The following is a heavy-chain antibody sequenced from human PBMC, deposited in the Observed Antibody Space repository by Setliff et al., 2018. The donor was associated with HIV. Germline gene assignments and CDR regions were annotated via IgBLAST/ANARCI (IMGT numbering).Heavy chain of an antibody. CDR2: IKEDGSDI. V-gene: IGHV3-7*01. CDR1: GFSLSNYW. D-gene: IGHD2-21*01. Sequence: GGSLRLSCVGTGFSLSNYWMGWVRQAPGKGLEWVANIKEDGSDIYYVDSVKGRFTISRVNARNSLFLQMNSLRGDDTAVYYCVRDGARLDYWGQGTQVTVSS. J-gene: IGHJ4*02. CDR3: VRDGARLDY.